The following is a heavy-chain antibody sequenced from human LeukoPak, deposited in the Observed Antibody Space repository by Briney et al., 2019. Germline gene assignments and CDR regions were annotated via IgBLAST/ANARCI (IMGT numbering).Heavy chain of an antibody. CDR2: ISYDGGNK. CDR3: ARGGPWDQLPPSDAFDI. J-gene: IGHJ3*02. Sequence: PGGSLRLSCAASGFTFSSYAMHWVRQAPGKGLEWVAVISYDGGNKYYADSVKGRFTISRDNSKNTLYLQMNSLRAEDTAVYYCARGGPWDQLPPSDAFDIWGQGTMVTVSS. D-gene: IGHD2-2*01. V-gene: IGHV3-30-3*01. CDR1: GFTFSSYA.